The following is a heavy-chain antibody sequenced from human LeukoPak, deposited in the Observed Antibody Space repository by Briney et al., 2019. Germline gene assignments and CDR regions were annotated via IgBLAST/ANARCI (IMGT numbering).Heavy chain of an antibody. Sequence: GESLRISCKGSGYSFTSYWISWVRQMPGKGLEWMGRIDLSDSYTKYSPSFQGHVTISGDESISTAYLQWSSLKASDTAMYYCARHFLGELPDMDVWGQGTTVTVSS. CDR1: GYSFTSYW. D-gene: IGHD1-26*01. CDR2: IDLSDSYT. CDR3: ARHFLGELPDMDV. V-gene: IGHV5-10-1*01. J-gene: IGHJ6*02.